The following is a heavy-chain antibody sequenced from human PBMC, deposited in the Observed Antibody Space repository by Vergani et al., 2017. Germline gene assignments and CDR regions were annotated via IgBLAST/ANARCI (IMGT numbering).Heavy chain of an antibody. J-gene: IGHJ4*02. CDR2: IIPIFGTA. Sequence: QVQLVQSGAEVKKPGASVKVSCKASGGTFSSYAISWVRQAPGQGLEWMGGIIPIFGTANYAQKFQGRVTITADESTSTAYMELSSLRSEDTAVYYCARGGNYYDSSGYYVGAYWGQGTLVSVSS. D-gene: IGHD3-22*01. CDR1: GGTFSSYA. CDR3: ARGGNYYDSSGYYVGAY. V-gene: IGHV1-69*13.